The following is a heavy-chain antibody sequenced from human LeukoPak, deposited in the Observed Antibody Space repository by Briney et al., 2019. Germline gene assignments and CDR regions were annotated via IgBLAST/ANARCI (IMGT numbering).Heavy chain of an antibody. CDR1: SGSLSNYY. CDR2: IYYSGTT. Sequence: SETLSLTCSVSSGSLSNYYWSWVRQSPGKGLEWIGYIYYSGTTEYNPSLKSRVTLSIDTSQSRFSLKMNSVTAADTAVYYCARASNYDSSGYYFHWYFDLWGRGTLVTVSS. J-gene: IGHJ2*01. CDR3: ARASNYDSSGYYFHWYFDL. V-gene: IGHV4-59*01. D-gene: IGHD3-22*01.